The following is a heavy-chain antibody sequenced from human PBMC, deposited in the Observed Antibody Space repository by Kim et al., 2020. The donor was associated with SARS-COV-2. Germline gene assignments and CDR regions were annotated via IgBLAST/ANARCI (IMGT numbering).Heavy chain of an antibody. Sequence: GGSLRLSCAASGFIVDSNYMNWVRQAPGKGLEWVSVLYADGTTYYADSVKGRFTISRDNAKNRLYLQMNNLTAEDTAVYYCARGGGYYGIDYWGQGTLVTVSS. CDR1: GFIVDSNY. D-gene: IGHD3-3*01. CDR2: LYADGTT. CDR3: ARGGGYYGIDY. J-gene: IGHJ4*02. V-gene: IGHV3-53*01.